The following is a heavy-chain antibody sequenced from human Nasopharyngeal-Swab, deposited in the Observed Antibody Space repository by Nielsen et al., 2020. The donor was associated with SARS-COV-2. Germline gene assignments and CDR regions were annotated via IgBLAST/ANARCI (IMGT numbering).Heavy chain of an antibody. V-gene: IGHV4-34*01. Sequence: GSLRLSCAVYGGSFSGYYWSWIRQPPGKGLEWIGEINHSGSTNYNPSLKSRATISVDTSKNQFSLKLSSVTAADTAVYYCARARELRPWGQGTLVTVSS. D-gene: IGHD1-26*01. CDR2: INHSGST. CDR3: ARARELRP. CDR1: GGSFSGYY. J-gene: IGHJ5*02.